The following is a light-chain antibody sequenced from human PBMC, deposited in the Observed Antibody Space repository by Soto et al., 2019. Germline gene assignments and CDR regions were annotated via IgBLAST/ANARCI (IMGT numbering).Light chain of an antibody. Sequence: QSALTQPPSASGYPGQSVTISCTGTSSDVGGYNYVSWYQQHPGKGPKLMIYEVTKRPSGVPDRFSGSKSGSTASLTVSRLQAEDEAHYYCSAYGGSNNFVVFGGGTKLTVL. CDR1: SSDVGGYNY. CDR2: EVT. CDR3: SAYGGSNNFVV. V-gene: IGLV2-8*01. J-gene: IGLJ2*01.